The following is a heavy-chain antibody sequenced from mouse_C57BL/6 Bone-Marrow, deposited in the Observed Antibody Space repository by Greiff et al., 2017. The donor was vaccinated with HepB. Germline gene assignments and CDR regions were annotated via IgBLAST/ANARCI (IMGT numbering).Heavy chain of an antibody. CDR2: ISGGGGNT. CDR3: ARDYYGSSYVRFAY. V-gene: IGHV5-9*01. J-gene: IGHJ3*01. D-gene: IGHD1-1*01. CDR1: GFTFSSYT. Sequence: EVKLEESGGGLVKPGGSLKLSCAASGFTFSSYTMSWVRQTPEKRLEWVATISGGGGNTYYPDSVKGRFTISRDNAKNTLYLQMSSLRSEDTALYYGARDYYGSSYVRFAYWGQGTLVTVSA.